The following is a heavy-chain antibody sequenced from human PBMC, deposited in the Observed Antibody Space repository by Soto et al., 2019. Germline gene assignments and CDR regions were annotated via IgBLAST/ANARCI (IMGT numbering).Heavy chain of an antibody. J-gene: IGHJ5*02. Sequence: QVQLQESGPGLVKPSETLSLTCTVSGGSISSYYWSWIRQPPGKGLEWIGYIYYSGSTNYNPSLKSRVTISVDTSKNPFSLKLSSVTAADTAVYYCARSVSSGWYGRDWFDPWGQGTLVTVSS. CDR3: ARSVSSGWYGRDWFDP. D-gene: IGHD6-19*01. CDR1: GGSISSYY. CDR2: IYYSGST. V-gene: IGHV4-59*01.